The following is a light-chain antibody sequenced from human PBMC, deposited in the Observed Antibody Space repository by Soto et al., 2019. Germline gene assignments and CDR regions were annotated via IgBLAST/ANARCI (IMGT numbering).Light chain of an antibody. CDR2: KAS. CDR1: ESITLW. Sequence: DIQMTQSPSILSASVGDRVTTTCRASESITLWLAWFQQKPGKAPKLLVYKASTLASGVPSRFSGSGSGTEFTLTITSLQPDDFAIYYCQHYNSFPYTVGQGTKVDI. CDR3: QHYNSFPYT. V-gene: IGKV1-5*03. J-gene: IGKJ2*01.